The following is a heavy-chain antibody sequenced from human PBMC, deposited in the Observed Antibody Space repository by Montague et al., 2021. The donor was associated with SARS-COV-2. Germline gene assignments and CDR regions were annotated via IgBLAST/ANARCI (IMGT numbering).Heavy chain of an antibody. J-gene: IGHJ4*02. CDR3: ASSHDYRGNDYFDS. CDR2: ITLGGST. Sequence: SETLSLTCAVYGGSLSGIYWTWIRHAPGQGLELVWEITLGGSTSYSPALKRRLTISLDTSKNQFSLKLDSVAAADTATYYCASSHDYRGNDYFDSWGQGALVIVSS. CDR1: GGSLSGIY. V-gene: IGHV4-34*01. D-gene: IGHD4-23*01.